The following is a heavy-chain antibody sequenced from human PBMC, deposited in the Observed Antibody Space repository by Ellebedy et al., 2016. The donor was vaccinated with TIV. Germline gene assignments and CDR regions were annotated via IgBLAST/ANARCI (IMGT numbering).Heavy chain of an antibody. Sequence: MPSETLSLTCTVSGGSISFDYWSWIRQSPGKGLEWIGYISHSGSTNYNPSLKSRVTISVDTSKKQISLKLTPVTAADTAVYHCARGRLHFDCWGQGTLVTVSS. D-gene: IGHD5-24*01. CDR1: GGSISFDY. CDR3: ARGRLHFDC. J-gene: IGHJ4*02. CDR2: ISHSGST. V-gene: IGHV4-59*01.